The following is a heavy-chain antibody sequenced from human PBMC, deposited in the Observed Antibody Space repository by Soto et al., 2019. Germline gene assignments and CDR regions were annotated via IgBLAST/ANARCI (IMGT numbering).Heavy chain of an antibody. CDR1: GFTFSTYG. CDR2: ISYDGSNK. Sequence: QVQLVESGGGVVQPGRSLRLSCAASGFTFSTYGMHWVRQAPGKGLGWVAVISYDGSNKYYADSVKGRFTISRDNSKNTLYLQMSSLRAEDTAVYYCAKGFSYSVIDYWGQGTLVTVSS. J-gene: IGHJ4*02. CDR3: AKGFSYSVIDY. V-gene: IGHV3-30*18. D-gene: IGHD5-18*01.